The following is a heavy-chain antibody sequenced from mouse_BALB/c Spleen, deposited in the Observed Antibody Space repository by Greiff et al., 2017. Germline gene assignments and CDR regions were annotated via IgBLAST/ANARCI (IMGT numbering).Heavy chain of an antibody. CDR1: GYSITSDYA. J-gene: IGHJ2*01. V-gene: IGHV3-2*02. CDR3: ARAVYDYVDY. D-gene: IGHD2-4*01. Sequence: EVKLMESGPGLVKPSQSLSLTCTVTGYSITSDYAWNWIRQFPGNKLGWMGYISYSGSTSYNPSLKSRISITRDTSKNQFFMQLNSVTTEDTATYCCARAVYDYVDYWGQGTTLTVSS. CDR2: ISYSGST.